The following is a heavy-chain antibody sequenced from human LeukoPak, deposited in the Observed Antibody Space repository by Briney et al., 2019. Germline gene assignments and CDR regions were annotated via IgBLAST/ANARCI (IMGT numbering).Heavy chain of an antibody. Sequence: GGSLRLSCAASGLTFSSYAMYWVRQAPGKGLEWVSAISGIGGSTYYADSVKGRFTISRDNSKNTLYLQMNSLRAEDTAVYYCAKRHLVVVTAILPIWDYWGQGTLVTVSS. J-gene: IGHJ4*02. CDR1: GLTFSSYA. V-gene: IGHV3-23*01. D-gene: IGHD2-21*02. CDR3: AKRHLVVVTAILPIWDY. CDR2: ISGIGGST.